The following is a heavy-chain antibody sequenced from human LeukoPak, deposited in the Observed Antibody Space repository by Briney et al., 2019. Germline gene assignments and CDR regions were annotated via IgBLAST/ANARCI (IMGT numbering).Heavy chain of an antibody. Sequence: GGSLRLSCAASGFTFSSYWMHWVRQAPRKGLVWVSRINSDGSSTSYADSVKGRFTISRDNAKNTLYLQMNSLRAEDTAVYYCARDTIDDILTGFFAALYGMDVWGQGTTVTVSS. CDR1: GFTFSSYW. CDR2: INSDGSST. J-gene: IGHJ6*02. D-gene: IGHD3-9*01. CDR3: ARDTIDDILTGFFAALYGMDV. V-gene: IGHV3-74*01.